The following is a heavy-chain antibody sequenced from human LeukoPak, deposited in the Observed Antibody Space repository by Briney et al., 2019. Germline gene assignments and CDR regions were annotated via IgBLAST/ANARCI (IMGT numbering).Heavy chain of an antibody. J-gene: IGHJ4*02. D-gene: IGHD3-9*01. CDR1: EFTFSSYA. CDR2: ISGGDT. Sequence: GCSLRLSCAASEFTFSSYAMSWIPQSPVKGLESVPAISGGDTFYADSVKGRFTISRDNSKNTLYLQVNSLRAEDTAVYYCARPEYDILTGYYSFDYWGQGTLVTVSS. V-gene: IGHV3-23*01. CDR3: ARPEYDILTGYYSFDY.